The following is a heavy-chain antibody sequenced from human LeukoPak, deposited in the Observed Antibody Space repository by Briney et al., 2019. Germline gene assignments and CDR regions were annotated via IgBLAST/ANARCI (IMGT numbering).Heavy chain of an antibody. J-gene: IGHJ3*02. Sequence: TPSETLSLTCTVSGGSISSYYWSWIRQPPGKGLEWIGYIYYSGSTNYNPSLKSRVTISVDTSKNQFSLKLSSVTAADTAVYYCARATLWYYDFWSGLDAFDIWGQGTMVTVSS. D-gene: IGHD3-3*01. CDR3: ARATLWYYDFWSGLDAFDI. CDR2: IYYSGST. V-gene: IGHV4-59*01. CDR1: GGSISSYY.